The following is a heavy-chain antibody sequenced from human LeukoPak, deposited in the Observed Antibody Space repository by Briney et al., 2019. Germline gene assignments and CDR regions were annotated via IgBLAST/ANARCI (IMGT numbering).Heavy chain of an antibody. CDR3: ARDQTKKQWLTPDAFDI. D-gene: IGHD6-19*01. V-gene: IGHV1-69*13. CDR2: IIPIFGTA. CDR1: GGTFSSYA. Sequence: SVKVSCKASGGTFSSYAISWVRQAPRQGLEWMGGIIPIFGTANYAQKFQGRVTITADESTSTAYMELSSLRSENTAVYYCARDQTKKQWLTPDAFDIWGQGTMVTVSS. J-gene: IGHJ3*02.